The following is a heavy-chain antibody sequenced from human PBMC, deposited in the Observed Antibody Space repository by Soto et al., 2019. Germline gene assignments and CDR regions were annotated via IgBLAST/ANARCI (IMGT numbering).Heavy chain of an antibody. CDR2: ISGSGGST. J-gene: IGHJ4*02. Sequence: GSLRPSFAASGFTFSSYAMSWVRQAPGKGLEWVSAISGSGGSTYYADSVKGRFTISRDNSKNTMYLQMNRLRAAATAVYYCAKATGTDEAFDYWGQGTLVTVSS. V-gene: IGHV3-23*01. D-gene: IGHD1-1*01. CDR1: GFTFSSYA. CDR3: AKATGTDEAFDY.